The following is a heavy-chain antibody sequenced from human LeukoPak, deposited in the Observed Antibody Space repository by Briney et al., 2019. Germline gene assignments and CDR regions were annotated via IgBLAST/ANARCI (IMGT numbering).Heavy chain of an antibody. Sequence: SETLSLTCAVSGGSISSGGYSRSWIRQPPGKGLEWIGYIYHSGSTYYNPSLKSRVTISVDRSKNQFSLKLSSVTAADTAVYYCARGVPAAYYYYYGMDVWGQGTTVTVSS. V-gene: IGHV4-30-2*01. CDR2: IYHSGST. CDR1: GGSISSGGYS. D-gene: IGHD2-2*01. CDR3: ARGVPAAYYYYYGMDV. J-gene: IGHJ6*02.